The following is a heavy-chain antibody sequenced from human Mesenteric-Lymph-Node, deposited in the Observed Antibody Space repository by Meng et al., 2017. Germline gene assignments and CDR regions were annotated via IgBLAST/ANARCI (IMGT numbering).Heavy chain of an antibody. Sequence: GESLKISCAASGFTFSNYWMHWVRQAPGKGLVWVSRINSDGSSTSYADSVKGRFTISRDNAKNTLYLQMNSLRAEDTAVYYCARYNYDRSNFYGLDVWGQGTTVTVSS. CDR1: GFTFSNYW. CDR3: ARYNYDRSNFYGLDV. V-gene: IGHV3-74*01. CDR2: INSDGSST. J-gene: IGHJ6*02. D-gene: IGHD3-22*01.